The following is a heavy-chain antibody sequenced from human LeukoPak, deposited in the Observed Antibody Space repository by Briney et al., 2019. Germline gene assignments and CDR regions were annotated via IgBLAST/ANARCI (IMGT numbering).Heavy chain of an antibody. CDR2: ISGSGGST. CDR1: GFTFSSYA. J-gene: IGHJ1*01. CDR3: ANSRDDYGAYVPYFQH. Sequence: QPGGSLRLSCAASGFTFSSYAMSWVRQAPGKGLEWVSAISGSGGSTYYADSVKGRFTISRDNSKNTLYLQMNSLRAEDTAVYYCANSRDDYGAYVPYFQHWGQGTLVTVSS. D-gene: IGHD4-17*01. V-gene: IGHV3-23*01.